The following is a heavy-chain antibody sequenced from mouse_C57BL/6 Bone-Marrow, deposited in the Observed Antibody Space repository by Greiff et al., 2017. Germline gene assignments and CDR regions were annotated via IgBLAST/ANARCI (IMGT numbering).Heavy chain of an antibody. CDR2: ISSGSSTI. J-gene: IGHJ1*03. D-gene: IGHD1-1*01. CDR1: GFTFSDYG. V-gene: IGHV5-17*01. Sequence: EVQLQQSGGGLVKPGGSLKLSCAASGFTFSDYGMHWVRQAPEKGLEWVAYISSGSSTIYYADTVKGRFTISRDNAKNTLFLQMTSLRSEDTAMYYCATYYYGSWGTGTTVTVSS. CDR3: ATYYYGS.